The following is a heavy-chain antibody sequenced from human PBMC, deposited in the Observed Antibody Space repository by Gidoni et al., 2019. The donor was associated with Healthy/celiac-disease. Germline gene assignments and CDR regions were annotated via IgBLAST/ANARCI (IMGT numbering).Heavy chain of an antibody. V-gene: IGHV3-53*01. J-gene: IGHJ6*02. CDR1: GFTVSSNS. D-gene: IGHD3-3*01. Sequence: EVKLVESGGGLIPPGGSLRLPCDASGFTVSSNSLTWGRQAPGKGLEWVAVIYSGGSTYYADSVKGRFTISRDNSKNTLHLKMNSLRAEDTAVYYCAREAYDFWSGYEDYYYYGMDVWGQGTTVTVSS. CDR3: AREAYDFWSGYEDYYYYGMDV. CDR2: IYSGGST.